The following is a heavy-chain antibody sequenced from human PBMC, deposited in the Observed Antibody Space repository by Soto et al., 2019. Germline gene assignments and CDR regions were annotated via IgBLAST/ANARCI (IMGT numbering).Heavy chain of an antibody. CDR1: GFSLSTGGLG. J-gene: IGHJ6*02. CDR3: VHSRCGGDCLRSYSSHYYYGMDV. CDR2: IYWDDDK. D-gene: IGHD2-21*02. Sequence: QITLKESGPPLVKPTQTLTLTCTFSGFSLSTGGLGVGWIRQPPGEALEWLALIYWDDDKRYSPSLRSRLTITKDTSKNPVVLIMTNMDPVDTATYYCVHSRCGGDCLRSYSSHYYYGMDVWGQGTTVTVSS. V-gene: IGHV2-5*02.